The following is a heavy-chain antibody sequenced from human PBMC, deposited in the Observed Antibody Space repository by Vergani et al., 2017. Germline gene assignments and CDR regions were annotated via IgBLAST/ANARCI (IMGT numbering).Heavy chain of an antibody. CDR1: GFSLSTSGVG. CDR3: AHRQRGGSYYVYYYGMDV. J-gene: IGHJ6*02. Sequence: QITLKESGPTLVKPTQTLTLTCTFSGFSLSTSGVGVGWIRQPPGKALEWLALIYWDDDKRYSPSLKSRLTITKDTSKNQVVLKMTNMDPVDTATYYCAHRQRGGSYYVYYYGMDVWGQGTTVTVSS. D-gene: IGHD1-26*01. V-gene: IGHV2-5*02. CDR2: IYWDDDK.